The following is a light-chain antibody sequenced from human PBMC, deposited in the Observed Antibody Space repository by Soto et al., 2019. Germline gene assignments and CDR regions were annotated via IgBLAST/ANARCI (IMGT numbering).Light chain of an antibody. CDR3: QQRNIWPPVT. J-gene: IGKJ5*01. V-gene: IGKV3-11*01. CDR2: GAF. CDR1: PSVTNY. Sequence: VLTQSPATLCLSPVERATLSCRSSPSVTNYLAWYQQKPGQAHRLLIYGAFNRATGIPDRFSGSGSGTDFTLTIRRLEPEDFAVYYCQQRNIWPPVTCGQGPRRELK.